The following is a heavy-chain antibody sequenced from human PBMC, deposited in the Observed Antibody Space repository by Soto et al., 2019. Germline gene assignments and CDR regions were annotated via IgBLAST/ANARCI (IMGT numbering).Heavy chain of an antibody. V-gene: IGHV2-5*02. CDR1: GFSLSSTRMA. CDR2: IYWDDDK. J-gene: IGHJ4*02. D-gene: IGHD6-19*01. Sequence: QITLKESGPTLVKPTQTLTLTCTFSGFSLSSTRMAVGWIRQPPGKALEWLALIYWDDDKRYSPFLKSRLTITKDTSKKQVVLTMSYMDPVDTARYYCAHIVVAGLGYYFDYWGQGTLVTVSS. CDR3: AHIVVAGLGYYFDY.